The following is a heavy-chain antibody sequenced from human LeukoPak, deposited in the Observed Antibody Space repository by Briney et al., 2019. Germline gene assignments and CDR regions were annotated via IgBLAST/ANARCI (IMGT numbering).Heavy chain of an antibody. CDR2: INQGGRP. V-gene: IGHV4-34*01. CDR3: ARGWFGFWHNGYADDNAFDV. J-gene: IGHJ3*01. D-gene: IGHD2-2*01. CDR1: GGSFSGYY. Sequence: SETLSLTCAVSGGSFSGYYWSWIRQVPGKGLEWLGEINQGGRPTHDPSHKSRVTISVDTSKNQITLKLNFVTATDTAIYYCARGWFGFWHNGYADDNAFDVWGQGTMVTVSS.